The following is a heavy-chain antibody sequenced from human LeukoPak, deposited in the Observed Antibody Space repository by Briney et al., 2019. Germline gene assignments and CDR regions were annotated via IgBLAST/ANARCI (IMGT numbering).Heavy chain of an antibody. CDR3: AKRQRRTTIVNWFDP. D-gene: IGHD3-22*01. J-gene: IGHJ5*02. CDR2: INWNSGNI. CDR1: GFTFRSYE. V-gene: IGHV3-9*01. Sequence: GGSLRLSCGDSGFTFRSYEMNWVRHARGKGLERVSGINWNSGNIVYADSVKGRFTISRVNAKNSLYLQMNSLRADGTALSYCAKRQRRTTIVNWFDPWGQGTLVTVSS.